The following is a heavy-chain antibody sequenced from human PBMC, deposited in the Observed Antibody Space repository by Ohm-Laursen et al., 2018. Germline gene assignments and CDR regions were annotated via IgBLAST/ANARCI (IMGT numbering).Heavy chain of an antibody. D-gene: IGHD3-10*01. CDR1: GFIFSDYY. V-gene: IGHV3-11*01. J-gene: IGHJ1*01. CDR3: GRVHHYHGSGSYPDF. CDR2: ISSSGSTI. Sequence: SLRLSCAASGFIFSDYYMTWIRQAPGKGLQWVSFISSSGSTIYYTDSVKGRFTISRDNAQNSLYLQMNSLTDEDTAVYYCGRVHHYHGSGSYPDFCGQGTLVTVSS.